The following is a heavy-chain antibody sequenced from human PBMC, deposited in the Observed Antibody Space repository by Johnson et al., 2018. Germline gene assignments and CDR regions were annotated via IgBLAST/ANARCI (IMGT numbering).Heavy chain of an antibody. J-gene: IGHJ3*02. V-gene: IGHV3-48*04. D-gene: IGHD3-16*01. CDR1: GFTFSSYA. CDR3: ARVGVGDSDDAFDI. Sequence: VQLVQSGGGLVQPGGSLRLSCAASGFTFSSYAMHWVRQAPGKGLEWVSYISSSGSTIYYADSVKGRFTISRDNAKNSLYLQMNNLRPEDTAGYYGARVGVGDSDDAFDIWGQGTMVTVSS. CDR2: ISSSGSTI.